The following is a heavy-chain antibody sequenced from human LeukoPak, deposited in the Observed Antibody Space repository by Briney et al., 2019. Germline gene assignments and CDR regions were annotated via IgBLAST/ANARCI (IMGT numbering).Heavy chain of an antibody. CDR2: INHSGST. J-gene: IGHJ5*02. CDR3: VRVGATTRAWFDP. D-gene: IGHD1-26*01. Sequence: SETLSLTCAVYGGSFSGYYWSWIRQPPGKGLEWIGEINHSGSTNYNPSLKSRVTISVDTSKNQFSLKLSSVTAADTAVYYCVRVGATTRAWFDPWGQGTLVTVSS. V-gene: IGHV4-34*01. CDR1: GGSFSGYY.